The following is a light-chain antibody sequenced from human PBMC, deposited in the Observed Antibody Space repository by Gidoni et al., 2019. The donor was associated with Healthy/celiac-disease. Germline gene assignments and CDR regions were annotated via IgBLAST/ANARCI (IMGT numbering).Light chain of an antibody. Sequence: IALTQSPATLSLSPGERATLSCRASQSVSSDLAWYQQKPGQAPRLLIYDASNRATGIPARFSGSGSGTDFTLTISSLEPEDFAVYYCQQRSNWPPRLTFXGXTKVXIK. CDR1: QSVSSD. CDR3: QQRSNWPPRLT. V-gene: IGKV3-11*01. J-gene: IGKJ4*01. CDR2: DAS.